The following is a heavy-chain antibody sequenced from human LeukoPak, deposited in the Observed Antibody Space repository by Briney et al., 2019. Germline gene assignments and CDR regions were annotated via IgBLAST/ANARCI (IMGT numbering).Heavy chain of an antibody. Sequence: ASVKVSCKACGYTFTGSYIHWVRQAPGQGLEWMGWINPNSGGTSSAQKFQGRVTMTRDTSVSTAYMELSRLRSDDTALYYCARETGYCSGGRCYFIYWGQGTLVTVSS. D-gene: IGHD2-15*01. CDR2: INPNSGGT. CDR1: GYTFTGSY. CDR3: ARETGYCSGGRCYFIY. J-gene: IGHJ4*02. V-gene: IGHV1-2*02.